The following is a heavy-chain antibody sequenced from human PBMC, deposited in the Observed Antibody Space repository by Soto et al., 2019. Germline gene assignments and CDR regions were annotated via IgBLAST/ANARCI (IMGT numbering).Heavy chain of an antibody. CDR3: ARARHSSSSHYYYYGMDV. V-gene: IGHV4-61*01. D-gene: IGHD6-6*01. CDR1: GGSVSSGSYY. Sequence: LSLTCTVSGGSVSSGSYYWSWIRQPPGKGLGWIGYIYYSGSTNYNPSLKSRVTISVDTSKNQFSLKLSSVTAADTAVYYCARARHSSSSHYYYYGMDVWGQGTTVTVSS. CDR2: IYYSGST. J-gene: IGHJ6*02.